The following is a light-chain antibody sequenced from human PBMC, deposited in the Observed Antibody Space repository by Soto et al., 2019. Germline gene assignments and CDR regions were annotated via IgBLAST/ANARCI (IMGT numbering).Light chain of an antibody. V-gene: IGKV3-15*01. Sequence: EIVLTQSPDTLSLSPGERATLSCWASQSVSSNLAWYQQKPGQAPRLLIYGASTRATGIPARFSGSGSGTEFTLTISSLQSEDFAVYYCQQYNNWPPATFGPGTKVDIK. CDR1: QSVSSN. CDR2: GAS. CDR3: QQYNNWPPAT. J-gene: IGKJ3*01.